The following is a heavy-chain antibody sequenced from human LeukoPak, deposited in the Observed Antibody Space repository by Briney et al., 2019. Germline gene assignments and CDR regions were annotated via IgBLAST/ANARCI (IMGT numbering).Heavy chain of an antibody. J-gene: IGHJ4*02. CDR2: IYYSGST. CDR1: GGSISSSTYY. Sequence: SETLSLTCTVSGGSISSSTYYWGWIRQPPGKGLEWIGSIYYSGSTYYNPSLKSRVTISVDTSKNQFSLKLSSVTAADTAVYYCARGLDSGSYFDYWGQGTLVTVSS. V-gene: IGHV4-39*07. D-gene: IGHD1-26*01. CDR3: ARGLDSGSYFDY.